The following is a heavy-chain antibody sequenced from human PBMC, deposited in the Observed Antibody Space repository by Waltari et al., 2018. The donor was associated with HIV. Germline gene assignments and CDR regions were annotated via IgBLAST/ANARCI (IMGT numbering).Heavy chain of an antibody. CDR2: ISPNSGGT. CDR3: VRDRLEGAFDI. CDR1: GYTFTGYY. V-gene: IGHV1-2*02. Sequence: QVQLVQSGAEVKKPGASVKVPCKASGYTFTGYYMNWVRPAPGQGLEWMGWISPNSGGTNYAQKFQGRVTMTRDTSISTAYMDLRRLRSDDTAVYYCVRDRLEGAFDIWGQGTMVTVSS. J-gene: IGHJ3*02. D-gene: IGHD3-3*01.